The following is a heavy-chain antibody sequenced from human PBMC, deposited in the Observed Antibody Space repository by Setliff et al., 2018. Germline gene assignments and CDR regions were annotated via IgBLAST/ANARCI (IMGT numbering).Heavy chain of an antibody. J-gene: IGHJ4*02. Sequence: GGSLRLSCAASGFTFSSYGMNWVRQAPGKGLEWVSSISSSSSYIYYADSVKGRFTISRDNAKNSLYLQMNSLRAEDTAVYYCARENQNSSGPIDYWGQGTLVTVSS. V-gene: IGHV3-21*06. D-gene: IGHD6-19*01. CDR1: GFTFSSYG. CDR2: ISSSSSYI. CDR3: ARENQNSSGPIDY.